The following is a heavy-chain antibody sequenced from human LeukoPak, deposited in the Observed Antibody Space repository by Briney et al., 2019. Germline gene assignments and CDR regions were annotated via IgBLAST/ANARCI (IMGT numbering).Heavy chain of an antibody. D-gene: IGHD2-21*02. J-gene: IGHJ4*02. CDR1: GLIFSGSW. Sequence: GGSLRLSCAASGLIFSGSWMNWVRQAPGKGLEWVSYISSGSSTIYYADSVKGRFTISRDNAKNSLYLQMNSLRAEDTAVYYCARGAYCGGDCYSDFDYWGQGTLVTVSS. CDR2: ISSGSSTI. CDR3: ARGAYCGGDCYSDFDY. V-gene: IGHV3-48*01.